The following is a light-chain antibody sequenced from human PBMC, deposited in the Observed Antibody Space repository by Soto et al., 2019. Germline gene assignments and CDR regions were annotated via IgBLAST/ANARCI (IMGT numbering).Light chain of an antibody. Sequence: EIVLTQSPATLSLSPGERATLSCRASQSVSSYLAWYQQKPGQAPRLLIYDASIRATGFPARFSGSGSGTDFTLTISSLEPEDFAVYYCQQRINWPFTFGQGTRLEIK. CDR2: DAS. J-gene: IGKJ5*01. V-gene: IGKV3-11*01. CDR3: QQRINWPFT. CDR1: QSVSSY.